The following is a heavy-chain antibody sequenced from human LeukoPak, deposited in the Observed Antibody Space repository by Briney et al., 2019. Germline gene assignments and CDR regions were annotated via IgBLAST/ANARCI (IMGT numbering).Heavy chain of an antibody. CDR2: ISGSGGST. Sequence: ETLSLTCTVSGGSISSYYWSWVRQAPGKGLEWVSAISGSGGSTYYADSVKGRFTISRDNSKNTLYLQMNSLRAEDTAVYYCAKAVAAESSWFDPWGQGTLVTVSS. CDR3: AKAVAAESSWFDP. J-gene: IGHJ5*02. D-gene: IGHD6-19*01. CDR1: GGSISSYY. V-gene: IGHV3-23*01.